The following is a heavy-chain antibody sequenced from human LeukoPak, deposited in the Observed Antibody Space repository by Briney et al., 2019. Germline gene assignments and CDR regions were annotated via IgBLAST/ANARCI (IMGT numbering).Heavy chain of an antibody. D-gene: IGHD2-2*01. CDR3: AKDRGGYCSSTSCYLDAFDI. Sequence: GGSLRLSCAASGFTFSSYAMSWVRQAPGKGLEWVSVISGSGGSTYHADSVKGRFTISRDNSKNTLYLQMNSLRAEDTAVYYCAKDRGGYCSSTSCYLDAFDIWGQGTMVTVSS. J-gene: IGHJ3*02. CDR2: ISGSGGST. V-gene: IGHV3-23*01. CDR1: GFTFSSYA.